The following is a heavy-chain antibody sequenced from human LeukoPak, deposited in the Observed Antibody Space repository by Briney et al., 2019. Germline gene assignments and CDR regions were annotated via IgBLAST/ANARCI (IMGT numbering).Heavy chain of an antibody. V-gene: IGHV4-38-2*02. CDR3: ARDDHFWSGYYTDYYYMDV. D-gene: IGHD3-3*02. CDR2: SYYSGST. Sequence: SETLSLTCTVSGYSISSGYYWGWIRQPPGKGLEWIGISYYSGSTYYNPSLQSRVTISLDTSKNQFSPKLSSVTAADTAVYYCARDDHFWSGYYTDYYYMDVWGKGTTVTVSS. J-gene: IGHJ6*03. CDR1: GYSISSGYY.